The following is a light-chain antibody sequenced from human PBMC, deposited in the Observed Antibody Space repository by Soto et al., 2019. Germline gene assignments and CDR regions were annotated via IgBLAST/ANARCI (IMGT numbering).Light chain of an antibody. CDR3: QQSHISPYT. V-gene: IGKV1-39*01. CDR2: AAS. J-gene: IGKJ2*01. Sequence: DLQMTQSPSSLSASVGDRVTLTCRASQTISNYLVWYQQKPGKAPSLLIYAASSLQSGVPSRFSGSGSGTEFTLTISSLQPEDFATYYCQQSHISPYTFGQGTKLEIK. CDR1: QTISNY.